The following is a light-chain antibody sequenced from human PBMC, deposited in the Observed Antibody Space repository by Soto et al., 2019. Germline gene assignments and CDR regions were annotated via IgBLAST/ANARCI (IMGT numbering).Light chain of an antibody. Sequence: QSVLTQPASVSGSPGQSITISCTGTSSDVGGYNYVSWYQQHPGKAPKLMIYVVSNRPSGVSNRFSGSKSGNTASLTISGLQAEDEADYYCSSYTSSSTLEVVFGGGTKLTVL. J-gene: IGLJ2*01. CDR1: SSDVGGYNY. CDR3: SSYTSSSTLEVV. V-gene: IGLV2-14*01. CDR2: VVS.